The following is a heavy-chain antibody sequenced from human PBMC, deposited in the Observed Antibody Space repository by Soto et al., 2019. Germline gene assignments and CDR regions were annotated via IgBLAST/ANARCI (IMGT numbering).Heavy chain of an antibody. Sequence: QLQLQESGPGLVKPSETLSLTCTVSGGSISSNSYYWGWIRQPPGKGLEWIGSIYYSGSTYYNPSLKSRVXXSXDXXKNQFSLKLSSVTAADTAVYYCARWIASSYISDDYWGQGTLVTVSS. CDR1: GGSISSNSYY. J-gene: IGHJ4*02. V-gene: IGHV4-39*01. CDR2: IYYSGST. D-gene: IGHD5-12*01. CDR3: ARWIASSYISDDY.